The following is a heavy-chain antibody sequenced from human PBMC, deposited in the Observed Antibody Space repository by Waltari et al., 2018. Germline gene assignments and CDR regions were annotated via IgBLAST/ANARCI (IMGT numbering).Heavy chain of an antibody. Sequence: QVQLVQSGAEVKKPGSSVTVSCKASGGTFSSHPISWVRQAPGQWLDGMGGNIPIVGTSNYAPKFQGRVTITADETTSTAYMELSSLRSEDTAVYYCASGDYDYYFGMDVWGQGTTVTVAS. D-gene: IGHD3-10*01. CDR2: NIPIVGTS. J-gene: IGHJ6*02. CDR3: ASGDYDYYFGMDV. V-gene: IGHV1-69*12. CDR1: GGTFSSHP.